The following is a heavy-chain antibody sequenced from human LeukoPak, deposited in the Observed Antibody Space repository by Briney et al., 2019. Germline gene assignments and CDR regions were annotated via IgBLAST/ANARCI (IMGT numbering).Heavy chain of an antibody. V-gene: IGHV1-46*01. CDR1: GYTFTSYY. Sequence: ASVKVSCKASGYTFTSYYMHWVRQARGQGLEWMGIINPSGGSTSYAQKFQGRVTMTRDTSTSTVYMELSSLRSEDTAVYYCAREEGSVTMARGGERSYYFDYWGQGTLVTVSS. CDR3: AREEGSVTMARGGERSYYFDY. D-gene: IGHD3-10*01. J-gene: IGHJ4*02. CDR2: INPSGGST.